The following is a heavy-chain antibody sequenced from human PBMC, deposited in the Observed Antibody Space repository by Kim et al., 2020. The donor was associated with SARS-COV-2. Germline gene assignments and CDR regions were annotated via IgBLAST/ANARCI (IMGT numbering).Heavy chain of an antibody. Sequence: YAASVKGRFTISRDNAKSTLDLQMNSLRPEDTAVYYCARGSGNYGLDSWGQGILVAVSS. V-gene: IGHV3-74*01. J-gene: IGHJ4*02. D-gene: IGHD3-22*01. CDR3: ARGSGNYGLDS.